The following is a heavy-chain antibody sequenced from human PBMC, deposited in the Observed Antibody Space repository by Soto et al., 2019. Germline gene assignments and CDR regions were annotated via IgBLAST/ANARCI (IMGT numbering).Heavy chain of an antibody. J-gene: IGHJ4*02. V-gene: IGHV4-38-2*02. Sequence: SETLSLTCSVSGFAISRGYYWSWVRQPPGKGLEWIGSIYPSVSSYHNPSLETRVRLSIDTSKNQFTLNLTSVTAADTALYYCAREKVGTTFFDNWGQGIQVT. D-gene: IGHD1-1*01. CDR1: GFAISRGYY. CDR2: IYPSVSS. CDR3: AREKVGTTFFDN.